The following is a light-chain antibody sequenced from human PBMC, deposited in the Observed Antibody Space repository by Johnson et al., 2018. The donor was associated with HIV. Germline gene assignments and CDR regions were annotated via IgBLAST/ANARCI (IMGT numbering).Light chain of an antibody. Sequence: QSVLTQPPSVSAAPGQRVTISCSGSSSNIGNNFVSWYQQLPGTAPKVLIYDTSKRPSGIPDRFSGSKSGPSATLCLTGLHIGDEADYYCGTWDTSLSAGHVFGTGTKVTVL. J-gene: IGLJ1*01. V-gene: IGLV1-51*01. CDR1: SSNIGNNF. CDR2: DTS. CDR3: GTWDTSLSAGHV.